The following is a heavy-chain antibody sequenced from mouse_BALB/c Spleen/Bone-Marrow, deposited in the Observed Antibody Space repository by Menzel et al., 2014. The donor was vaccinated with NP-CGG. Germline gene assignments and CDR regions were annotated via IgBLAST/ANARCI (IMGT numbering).Heavy chain of an antibody. J-gene: IGHJ4*01. V-gene: IGHV5-17*02. Sequence: EVKVVESGGGLVQPGGSRKLSCAASGFTFSSFGMHWVRQAPEKGLEWVAYISSGSSTIYYADTVKGRFTISRGNPKNTLFLQMTSLRSEDTAMYYCARSPYDYAAMDYWGQGTSVTVSS. CDR2: ISSGSSTI. D-gene: IGHD2-4*01. CDR3: ARSPYDYAAMDY. CDR1: GFTFSSFG.